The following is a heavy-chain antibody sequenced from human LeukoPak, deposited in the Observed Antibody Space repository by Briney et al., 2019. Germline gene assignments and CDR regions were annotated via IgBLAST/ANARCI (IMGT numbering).Heavy chain of an antibody. D-gene: IGHD4-17*01. CDR3: ARDGKSTVTTGYYYGMDV. V-gene: IGHV3-21*01. J-gene: IGHJ6*02. CDR2: ISSSSSYI. Sequence: GGSLRLSCAASGFTFSSYSMNWVRQAPGKGLEWVSSISSSSSYIYYADSVKGRFTISRDNAKNSLYLQMNSLRAEDTAVYYGARDGKSTVTTGYYYGMDVWGQGTTVTVSS. CDR1: GFTFSSYS.